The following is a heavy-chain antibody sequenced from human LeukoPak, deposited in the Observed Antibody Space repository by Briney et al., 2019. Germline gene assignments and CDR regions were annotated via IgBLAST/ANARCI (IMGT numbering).Heavy chain of an antibody. CDR2: ISWDGGST. D-gene: IGHD3-10*01. CDR1: GFTFHDNA. V-gene: IGHV3-43D*03. J-gene: IGHJ4*02. CDR3: AKDNMARGITFYFDN. Sequence: GGSLRLSCAASGFTFHDNAMHWVRQPPGKGLEWVSLISWDGGSTYYADSVKGRFTISRDNSKNSLYLQMNSLRAEDAALYYGAKDNMARGITFYFDNWGQATLVTVSS.